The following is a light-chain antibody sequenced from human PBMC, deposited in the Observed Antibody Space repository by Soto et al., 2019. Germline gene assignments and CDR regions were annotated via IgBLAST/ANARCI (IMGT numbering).Light chain of an antibody. J-gene: IGKJ1*01. CDR2: KAS. Sequence: DIQMTQSPSTLSASVGDRVTITCRASQSISSWLAWYQQKPGKAPKLLIYKASSLESGVPSRFSGSGSGTEFTLTISXLQPDDXAXXXXQXXNSYPTFGQGTKVEIK. CDR1: QSISSW. CDR3: QXXNSYPT. V-gene: IGKV1-5*03.